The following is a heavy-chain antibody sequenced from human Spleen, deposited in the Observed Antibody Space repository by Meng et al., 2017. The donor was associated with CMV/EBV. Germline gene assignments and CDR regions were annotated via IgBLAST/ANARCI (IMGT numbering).Heavy chain of an antibody. CDR2: ISRSNNYI. CDR3: AKDQEQWLVRLFDY. CDR1: GFSFNNYN. D-gene: IGHD6-19*01. Sequence: ASGFSFNNYNMNWVRQAPGKGLEWVSSISRSNNYIYYADSVKGRFTISRDNAKNTLYLQMNTLGAEDTAVYYCAKDQEQWLVRLFDYWGQGTLVTVSS. V-gene: IGHV3-21*04. J-gene: IGHJ4*02.